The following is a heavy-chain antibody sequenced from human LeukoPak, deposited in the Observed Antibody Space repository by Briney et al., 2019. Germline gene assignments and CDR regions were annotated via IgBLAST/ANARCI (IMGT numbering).Heavy chain of an antibody. CDR2: INAGDGNT. V-gene: IGHV1-3*01. D-gene: IGHD3-10*01. J-gene: IGHJ4*02. Sequence: GASVKVSCKASGYTFTNNAMHWVRQAPGQRLEWMGWINAGDGNTKYSQKFQGRVTITRDTSASTAYMELSSLRSEDTAVYYCARVIFGGTYYYGSGRPYYFDYWGQGTRVTVSS. CDR1: GYTFTNNA. CDR3: ARVIFGGTYYYGSGRPYYFDY.